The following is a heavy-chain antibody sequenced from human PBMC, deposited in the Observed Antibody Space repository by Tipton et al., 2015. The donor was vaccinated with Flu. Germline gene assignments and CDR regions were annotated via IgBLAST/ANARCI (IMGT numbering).Heavy chain of an antibody. CDR2: IYYSGTT. CDR3: ARDVAAVPAAIRD. Sequence: TLSLTCTVSGGSVSSGYYYWSWIRQPPGKGLEWIGYIYYSGTTNYNPSLKSRVTISVDPSKTQLSLKLSPVSAADTAVYYCARDVAAVPAAIRDWGQGTLVTVSS. J-gene: IGHJ4*02. CDR1: GGSVSSGYYY. D-gene: IGHD2-2*01. V-gene: IGHV4-61*01.